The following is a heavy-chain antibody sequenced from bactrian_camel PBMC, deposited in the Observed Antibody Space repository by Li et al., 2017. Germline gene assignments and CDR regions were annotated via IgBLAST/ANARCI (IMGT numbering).Heavy chain of an antibody. Sequence: HVQLVESGGGSVQAGGSLKLSCARYGYVSRTSCMGWFRQAPGKAREGIAVIDSDGDTAYAESMKDRFTISVDNAKNTLYLQMNSLKPEDTATYYCAAGQGVGWCLDVTRVGAEADFDYWGHGTQVTVS. CDR2: IDSDGDT. J-gene: IGHJ6*01. V-gene: IGHV3S53*01. CDR1: GYVSRTSC. CDR3: AAGQGVGWCLDVTRVGAEADFDY. D-gene: IGHD5*01.